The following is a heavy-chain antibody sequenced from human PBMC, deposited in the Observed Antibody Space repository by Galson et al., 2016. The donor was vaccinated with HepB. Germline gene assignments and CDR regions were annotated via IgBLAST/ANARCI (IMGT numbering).Heavy chain of an antibody. CDR2: IYHSGST. CDR3: ARLEEGVAAAGTPTNFDY. Sequence: ETLSLTCAVSGGSISSSNWWSWVRQPPGKGLEWIGEIYHSGSTNYNPSLKSRITISVDKSKNQFSLKLSSVTAADTAVYYCARLEEGVAAAGTPTNFDYWGQGTLVTVSS. J-gene: IGHJ4*02. V-gene: IGHV4-4*02. D-gene: IGHD6-13*01. CDR1: GGSISSSNW.